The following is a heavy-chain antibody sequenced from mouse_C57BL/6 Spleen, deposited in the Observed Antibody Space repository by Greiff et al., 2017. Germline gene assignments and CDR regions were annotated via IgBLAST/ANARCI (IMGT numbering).Heavy chain of an antibody. V-gene: IGHV5-16*01. CDR1: GFTFSDYY. Sequence: EVQRVESEGGLVQPGRSMKLSCTASGFTFSDYYMAWVRQVPEKGLEWVANINYDGSSTYYLDSLKSRFIISRDNAKNILYLQMSSLKSEDTATYYCAREDAWFAYWGQGTLVTVSA. J-gene: IGHJ3*01. CDR3: AREDAWFAY. CDR2: INYDGSST.